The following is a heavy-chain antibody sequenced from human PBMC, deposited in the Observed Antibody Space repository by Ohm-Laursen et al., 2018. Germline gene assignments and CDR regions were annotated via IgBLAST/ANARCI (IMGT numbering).Heavy chain of an antibody. D-gene: IGHD3-10*01. CDR1: GFTFSSYC. J-gene: IGHJ4*02. CDR3: ARDEGNYYGSGSPIDY. CDR2: IKQDGSEK. V-gene: IGHV3-7*01. Sequence: SLRLSCAASGFTFSSYCMSWVRQAPGKGLEWVANIKQDGSEKYYVDSVKGRFTISRDNAKNSLYLQMNSLRAEDTAVYYCARDEGNYYGSGSPIDYWGQGTLVTVSS.